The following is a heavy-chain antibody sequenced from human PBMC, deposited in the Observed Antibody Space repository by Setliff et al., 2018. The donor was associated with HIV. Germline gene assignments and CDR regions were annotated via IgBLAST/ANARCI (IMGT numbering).Heavy chain of an antibody. J-gene: IGHJ3*02. Sequence: PGGSLRLSCVASGFTFSGRWMSWARQASGKGPEWVASIKQNGGETYYADSVKGRFTISRDNAKNSLYLQMNSLRAEDTAVYYCARAPNTGAFDIWGQGTMVTVSS. D-gene: IGHD5-18*01. CDR3: ARAPNTGAFDI. CDR2: IKQNGGET. V-gene: IGHV3-7*01. CDR1: GFTFSGRW.